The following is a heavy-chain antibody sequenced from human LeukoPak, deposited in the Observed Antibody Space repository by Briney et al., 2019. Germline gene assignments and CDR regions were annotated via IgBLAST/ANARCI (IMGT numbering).Heavy chain of an antibody. CDR1: GFTFRNYA. V-gene: IGHV3-23*01. D-gene: IGHD3-3*01. J-gene: IGHJ4*02. CDR3: AAVGGEGIFSRACVDY. Sequence: GGSLRLSCVASGFTFRNYAMSWVRQAPGKGLEWVSAISGSGGSTYYADSVKGRFTISRDNSKNTLYLQMNSLRAEDTAVYHWAAVGGEGIFSRACVDYWGQGTLVTVSS. CDR2: ISGSGGST.